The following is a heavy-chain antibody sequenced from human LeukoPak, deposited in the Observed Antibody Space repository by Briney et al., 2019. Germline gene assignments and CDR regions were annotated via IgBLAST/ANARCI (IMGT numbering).Heavy chain of an antibody. CDR2: INPNSGGT. J-gene: IGHJ4*02. D-gene: IGHD3-10*01. V-gene: IGHV1-2*02. Sequence: GASVKVSCKASGYTFTGYYMHWVRQAPGQGLEWMGWINPNSGGTNYAQKFQGRVTMTRDTSISTAYMELSRLRSEDTAVYYCAIRFSRGSGSAIDYWGQGTLVTVSS. CDR3: AIRFSRGSGSAIDY. CDR1: GYTFTGYY.